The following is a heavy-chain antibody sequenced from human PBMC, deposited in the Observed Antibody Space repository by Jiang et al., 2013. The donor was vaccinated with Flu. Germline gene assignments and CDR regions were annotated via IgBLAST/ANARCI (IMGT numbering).Heavy chain of an antibody. J-gene: IGHJ4*02. CDR3: ARGIAVAPXHFDY. CDR1: GGSFSGYY. V-gene: IGHV4-34*01. CDR2: INHSGST. Sequence: ALLKPSETLSLTCAVYGGSFSGYYWSWIRQPPGKGLEWIGEINHSGSTNYNPSLKSRVTISVDTSKNQFSLKLSSVTAADTAVYYCARGIAVAPXHFDYWGQGTLVTVSS. D-gene: IGHD6-19*01.